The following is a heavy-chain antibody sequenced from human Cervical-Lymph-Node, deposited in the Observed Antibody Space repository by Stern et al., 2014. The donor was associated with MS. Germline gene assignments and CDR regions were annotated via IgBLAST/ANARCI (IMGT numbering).Heavy chain of an antibody. CDR2: IWDDGSNR. CDR1: GFTFRSSG. CDR3: AREGGNTAEYFQH. Sequence: VQLVESGGGVVQPGRSLRLSCAASGFTFRSSGMHWVRQAPGKGMAWLAIIWDDGSNRYYAGSVKGRFTISRDNSKNTLYLQMNSLRADDTAVYYCAREGGNTAEYFQHWGQGTLVTVSS. D-gene: IGHD4-23*01. J-gene: IGHJ1*01. V-gene: IGHV3-33*01.